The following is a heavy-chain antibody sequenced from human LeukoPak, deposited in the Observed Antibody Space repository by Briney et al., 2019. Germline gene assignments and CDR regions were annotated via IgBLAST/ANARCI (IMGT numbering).Heavy chain of an antibody. V-gene: IGHV4-30-2*03. J-gene: IGHJ3*02. CDR2: IYYSGST. D-gene: IGHD6-13*01. Sequence: LRLSCAASGFTFSDYTMNWVRQAPGKGLEWIGSIYYSGSTYYNPSLKSRVTISVDTSKNQFSLKLTSVTAADTAVYHCARHGGIIAAAGTRAFDIWGQGTMVTVSS. CDR3: ARHGGIIAAAGTRAFDI. CDR1: GFTFSDYT.